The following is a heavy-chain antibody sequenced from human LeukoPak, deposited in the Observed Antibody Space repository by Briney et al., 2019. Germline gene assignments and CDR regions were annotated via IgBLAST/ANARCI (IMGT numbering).Heavy chain of an antibody. Sequence: SHTIPLTCAISGDSVSSNSATWNWIRQSPSRGLEWLGRTYYRSKWYNDYAVSVKSRITINPDTSNNQFSLQLNSVTPEDTAVYYCARDRSDGRSWFRFDPWGQGTLVTVSS. J-gene: IGHJ5*02. CDR3: ARDRSDGRSWFRFDP. CDR2: TYYRSKWYN. CDR1: GDSVSSNSAT. D-gene: IGHD6-13*01. V-gene: IGHV6-1*01.